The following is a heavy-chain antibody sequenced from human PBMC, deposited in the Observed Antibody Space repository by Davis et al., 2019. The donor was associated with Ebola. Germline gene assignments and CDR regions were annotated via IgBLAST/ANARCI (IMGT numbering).Heavy chain of an antibody. V-gene: IGHV4-4*02. CDR1: GGSISNSNW. CDR2: IYYSGST. Sequence: MPSETLSLTCAVSGGSISNSNWWSWVRQPPGKGLEWIGYIYYSGSTNYNPSLKSRVTISVDKSKNQFSLKLSSVTAADTAVYYCARDRGYCSGGSCPLDYWGQGTLVTVSS. CDR3: ARDRGYCSGGSCPLDY. J-gene: IGHJ4*02. D-gene: IGHD2-15*01.